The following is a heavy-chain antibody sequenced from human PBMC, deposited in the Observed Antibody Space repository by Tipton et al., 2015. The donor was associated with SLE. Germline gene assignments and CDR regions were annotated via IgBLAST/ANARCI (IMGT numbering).Heavy chain of an antibody. V-gene: IGHV4-38-2*01. CDR3: ARDGAVDATGS. Sequence: TLSLTCDVSSYSITGRFYWGWIRQPPGKGLEWIGSIFYQSGSTYYNPSLKSRATMSLDSSKNHFSLQLKSVTAADTAVYYCARDGAVDATGSWGQGTLVTVSS. J-gene: IGHJ5*02. D-gene: IGHD6-19*01. CDR1: SYSITGRFY. CDR2: IFYQSGST.